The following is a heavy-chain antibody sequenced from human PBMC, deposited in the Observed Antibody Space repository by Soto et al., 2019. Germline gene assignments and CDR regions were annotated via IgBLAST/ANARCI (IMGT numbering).Heavy chain of an antibody. D-gene: IGHD3-3*01. V-gene: IGHV1-18*01. J-gene: IGHJ6*02. CDR2: ISAYNGNT. CDR1: GYTFTSYG. Sequence: ASVKVSCKASGYTFTSYGISWVRQAPGQGLEWMGWISAYNGNTNYAQKLQGRVTMTTDTSTSTAYMELSSLRSEDTAVYYCATAITIFGVAPRYGMDVWGQGTTVTVSS. CDR3: ATAITIFGVAPRYGMDV.